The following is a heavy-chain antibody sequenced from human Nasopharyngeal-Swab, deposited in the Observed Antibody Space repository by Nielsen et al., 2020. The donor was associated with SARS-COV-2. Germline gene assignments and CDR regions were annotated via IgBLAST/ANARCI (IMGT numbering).Heavy chain of an antibody. CDR3: AKEGATGWFDP. J-gene: IGHJ5*02. V-gene: IGHV4-59*11. CDR1: GVSITSQS. Sequence: GSLRPSRTVPGVSITSQSWSRIRQRPGKGLEWIGYISHNSGTSYNPSLKSRVTMFMDTSKNQFSLRLTSVTAADTAVYYCAKEGATGWFDPWGQGTLVTVSS. CDR2: ISHNSGT.